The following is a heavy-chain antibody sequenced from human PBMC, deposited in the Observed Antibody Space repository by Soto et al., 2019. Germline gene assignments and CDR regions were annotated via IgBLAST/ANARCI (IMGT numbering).Heavy chain of an antibody. Sequence: EVQLVESGGGLVKPGGSLRLSCAASGFTFTRYSMNWVRQAPGKGLEWVSSISSTTNYIYYGDSMKGRFTISRDNAKNSLYLKMNSLRAEDTAVYNCARESENLTSNFDYWGQGTLVTVSS. CDR2: ISSTTNYI. CDR3: ARESENLTSNFDY. CDR1: GFTFTRYS. V-gene: IGHV3-21*06. J-gene: IGHJ4*02.